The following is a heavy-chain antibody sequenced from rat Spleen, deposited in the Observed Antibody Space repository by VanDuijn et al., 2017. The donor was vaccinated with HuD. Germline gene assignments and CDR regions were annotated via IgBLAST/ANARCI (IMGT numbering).Heavy chain of an antibody. Sequence: EVQLVESGGGLVQPGRSLKLSCAASGFTFSNYGMHWIRQAPTKGLEWVASISPSGGSSHYRDSVKGRFTISRDHAISTLYLQRDSLRSEDTATYYGATAGTRISRFAYWGEGTLVTVSS. CDR1: GFTFSNYG. D-gene: IGHD1-4*01. CDR2: ISPSGGSS. CDR3: ATAGTRISRFAY. J-gene: IGHJ3*01. V-gene: IGHV5-19*01.